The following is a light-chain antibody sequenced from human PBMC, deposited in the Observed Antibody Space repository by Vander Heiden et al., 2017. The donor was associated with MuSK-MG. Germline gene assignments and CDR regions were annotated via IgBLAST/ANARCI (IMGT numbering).Light chain of an antibody. V-gene: IGKV1-5*03. CDR3: QQYNTYPST. CDR1: QSVSSW. J-gene: IGKJ1*01. CDR2: KAS. Sequence: DIQMTQSPSTLSASMGDRVTITCRASQSVSSWLAWYQKKPGKAPKVLIYKASSLESGVPSRFSGSGSGTEFTLTISSLQPDDFATYYCQQYNTYPSTFGQGTKVEIK.